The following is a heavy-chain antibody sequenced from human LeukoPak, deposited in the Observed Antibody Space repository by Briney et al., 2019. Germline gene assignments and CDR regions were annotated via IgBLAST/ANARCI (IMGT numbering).Heavy chain of an antibody. V-gene: IGHV4-39*07. D-gene: IGHD3-10*01. Sequence: PSETLSLTCTVSGGSISTSNYYWGWIRQPPGKGLEWIGNIFYSGSTYYSPSLKSRVTISLDTSRNQFSLKLSSVTAADTAVYYCARRPRMTNYYGSGKTNWFDPWGQGTLVTVSS. CDR2: IFYSGST. CDR1: GGSISTSNYY. J-gene: IGHJ5*02. CDR3: ARRPRMTNYYGSGKTNWFDP.